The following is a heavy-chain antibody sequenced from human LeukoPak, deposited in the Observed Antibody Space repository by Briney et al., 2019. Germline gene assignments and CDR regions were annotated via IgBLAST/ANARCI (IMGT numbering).Heavy chain of an antibody. V-gene: IGHV4-4*02. Sequence: PSETLSLTCAVSGGSISSSYWWSWVRQPPGKGLEWIGEVYHSGSTNYYPSLKSRVTISIEKSKNQFSLKLSSVTAADTAMYYCARGGYYGSGNDFRFDPWGQGTLVTVSS. CDR3: ARGGYYGSGNDFRFDP. CDR2: VYHSGST. D-gene: IGHD3-10*01. CDR1: GGSISSSYW. J-gene: IGHJ5*02.